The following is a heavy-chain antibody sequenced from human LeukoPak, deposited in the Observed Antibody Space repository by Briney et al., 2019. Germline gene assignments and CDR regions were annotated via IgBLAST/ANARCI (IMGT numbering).Heavy chain of an antibody. CDR3: ARATHYYESSGYDY. J-gene: IGHJ4*02. Sequence: GGSLLLSCAASGFTFDDYGMSWVRQAPGKGLEWVSGINWNGGSTGYADSVKGRFTISRDNAKNSLYLQMNSLSAEDTALYYCARATHYYESSGYDYWGQGTLVTVSS. CDR2: INWNGGST. V-gene: IGHV3-20*04. CDR1: GFTFDDYG. D-gene: IGHD3-22*01.